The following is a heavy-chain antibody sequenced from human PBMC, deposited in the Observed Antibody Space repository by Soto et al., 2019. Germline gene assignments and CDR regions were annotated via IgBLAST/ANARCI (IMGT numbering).Heavy chain of an antibody. CDR2: ISAYNGNT. D-gene: IGHD3-22*01. V-gene: IGHV1-18*01. Sequence: QVQLVQSGAEVKKPGASVKVSCKASGYTFTSYGISWVRQAPGQGLEWMGWISAYNGNTNYAQKLQGRVTMTTDTSTSTAYMELRSLRSDDTAVYYCARDHTRGYYYDSSGYSLDYWGQGPLVTVSS. CDR1: GYTFTSYG. CDR3: ARDHTRGYYYDSSGYSLDY. J-gene: IGHJ4*02.